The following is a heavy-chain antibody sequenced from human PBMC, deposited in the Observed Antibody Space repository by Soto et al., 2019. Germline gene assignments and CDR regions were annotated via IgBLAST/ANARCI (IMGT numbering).Heavy chain of an antibody. CDR2: ISYDGSNK. D-gene: IGHD2-2*02. J-gene: IGHJ6*02. CDR1: GFTFSSYA. Sequence: GGSLRLSCAASGFTFSSYAMHWVRQAPGKGLEWVAVISYDGSNKYYADSVKGRFTISRDNSKNTLYLQMNSLRAEDTAVYYCARTKVVVPAAISYYYYYGMDVWGQGTTVTVSS. V-gene: IGHV3-30-3*01. CDR3: ARTKVVVPAAISYYYYYGMDV.